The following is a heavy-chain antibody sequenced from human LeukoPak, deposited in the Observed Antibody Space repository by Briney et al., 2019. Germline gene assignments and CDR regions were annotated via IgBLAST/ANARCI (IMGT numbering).Heavy chain of an antibody. J-gene: IGHJ5*02. CDR3: ARPPPFYYGSGNNWFDP. CDR2: ISSSGNT. CDR1: GGSTSGGNYY. D-gene: IGHD3-10*01. V-gene: IGHV4-39*01. Sequence: PSETLSLTCIVSGGSTSGGNYYWGWIRRPPGKGLEWIGGISSSGNTYYNPSLRSRVTISVDTSKNQFSLKLSSVTAADTAVYFCARPPPFYYGSGNNWFDPWGQGTLVTVSS.